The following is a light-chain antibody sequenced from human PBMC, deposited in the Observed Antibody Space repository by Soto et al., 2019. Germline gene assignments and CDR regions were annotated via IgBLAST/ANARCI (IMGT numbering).Light chain of an antibody. CDR1: SSDVGGYNY. CDR3: SSYTISSTWV. J-gene: IGLJ3*02. CDR2: EVS. V-gene: IGLV2-14*01. Sequence: QSALTQPASVSGSPGQSITISCTGTSSDVGGYNYVSWFQHHPGKAPKLIIFEVSNRPSGVSNRFSSSKSGNTASLTISGLQAEDGADYYCSSYTISSTWVFGGGTKLTVL.